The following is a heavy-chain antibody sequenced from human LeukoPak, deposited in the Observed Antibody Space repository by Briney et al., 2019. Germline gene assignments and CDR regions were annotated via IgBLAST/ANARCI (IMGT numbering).Heavy chain of an antibody. CDR1: GYTFTSFD. Sequence: ASVKVSCKASGYTFTSFDINWVRQATGQGLEWMGWMNPNSGNTGYAQKFQARVTMTRNTSISTAYMELSSLRSEDTAIYYCARRTGTPLLFDLWGRGTLVTVSS. J-gene: IGHJ2*01. CDR3: ARRTGTPLLFDL. V-gene: IGHV1-8*01. CDR2: MNPNSGNT. D-gene: IGHD1-1*01.